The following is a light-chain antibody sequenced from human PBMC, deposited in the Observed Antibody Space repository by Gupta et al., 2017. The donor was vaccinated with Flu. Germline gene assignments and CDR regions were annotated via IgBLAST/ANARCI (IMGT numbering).Light chain of an antibody. CDR1: GNNVGNQG. J-gene: IGLJ2*01. V-gene: IGLV10-54*04. CDR2: KNN. CDR3: SAWDNSRSTRV. Sequence: TTTLTCTGDGNNVGNQGAAWLQQHQGHPPKLLSYKNNSRPSGISERFSASRSGNIASLTITGLQPEDEADYYCSAWDNSRSTRVFGGGTKLTVL.